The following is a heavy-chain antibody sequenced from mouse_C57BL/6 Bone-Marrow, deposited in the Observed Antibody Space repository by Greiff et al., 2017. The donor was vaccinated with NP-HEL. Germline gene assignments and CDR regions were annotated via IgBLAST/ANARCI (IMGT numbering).Heavy chain of an antibody. J-gene: IGHJ3*01. CDR2: ISYDGSN. CDR1: GYSITSGYY. CDR3: AREGHYGSSYGFAY. Sequence: EVQLQESGPGLVKPSQSLSLTCSVTGYSITSGYYWNWIRQFPGNKLEWMGYISYDGSNNYNPSLKNRISITRDTSKNQFSLKLNSVTTEDTATYYCAREGHYGSSYGFAYWGQGTLVTVSA. D-gene: IGHD1-1*01. V-gene: IGHV3-6*01.